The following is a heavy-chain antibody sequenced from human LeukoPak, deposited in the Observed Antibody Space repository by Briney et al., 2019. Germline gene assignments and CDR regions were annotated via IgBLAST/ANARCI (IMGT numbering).Heavy chain of an antibody. D-gene: IGHD3-22*01. J-gene: IGHJ4*02. CDR3: ASVRSGYYNFDY. V-gene: IGHV1-3*01. Sequence: ASVKVSCKASGYTFTSYAMHWVRQAPGQRFEWMGWINAGNGNTKYSQKFQGRVTITRDTSASTAYMELSSLRSEDTAVYYCASVRSGYYNFDYWGQGTLVTVSS. CDR1: GYTFTSYA. CDR2: INAGNGNT.